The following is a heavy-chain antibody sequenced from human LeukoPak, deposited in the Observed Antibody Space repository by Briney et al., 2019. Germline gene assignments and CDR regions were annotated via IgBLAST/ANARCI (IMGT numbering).Heavy chain of an antibody. CDR3: ARDLGSYDFWSGYWAPGVGYMDV. Sequence: PSETLSLTCTVSGGSTSSYYWSWIRQPPGKGLEWIGYIYYSGSTNYNPSLKSRVTISVDTSKNQFSLKLSSVTAADTAVYYCARDLGSYDFWSGYWAPGVGYMDVWGKGTTVTVSS. V-gene: IGHV4-59*01. D-gene: IGHD3-3*01. CDR1: GGSTSSYY. CDR2: IYYSGST. J-gene: IGHJ6*03.